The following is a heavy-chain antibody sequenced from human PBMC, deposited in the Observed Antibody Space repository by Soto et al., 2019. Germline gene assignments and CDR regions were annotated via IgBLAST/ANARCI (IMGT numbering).Heavy chain of an antibody. CDR2: IYHSGST. CDR1: GGSISSNNW. V-gene: IGHV4-4*02. J-gene: IGHJ6*02. D-gene: IGHD3-10*01. CDR3: ARIRRTYYYYYGMDV. Sequence: SETLSLTCTVSGGSISSNNWWSWVRQPPGKGLEWIGEIYHSGSTNYNPSLKSRVTISVDKSKNQFSLKLSSVTAADTAVYYCARIRRTYYYYYGMDVWGQGTTVTVSS.